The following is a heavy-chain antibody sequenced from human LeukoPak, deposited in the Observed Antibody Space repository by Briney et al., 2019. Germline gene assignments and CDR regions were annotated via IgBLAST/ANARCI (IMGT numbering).Heavy chain of an antibody. J-gene: IGHJ4*02. CDR1: GFIFGTYG. V-gene: IGHV3-48*01. CDR2: ISETGSTK. Sequence: PGGSLKLSCAASGFIFGTYGMNWLRQAPGEGLEWVSYISETGSTKYYADSVKGRFTISRDNAKNSLYLQMNSLRAEDTAVYYCAREWEVTPTLDYWGQGTLVTVSS. CDR3: AREWEVTPTLDY. D-gene: IGHD4-11*01.